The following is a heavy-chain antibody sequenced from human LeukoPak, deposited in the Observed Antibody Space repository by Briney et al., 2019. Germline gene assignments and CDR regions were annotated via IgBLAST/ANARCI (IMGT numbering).Heavy chain of an antibody. D-gene: IGHD6-19*01. CDR1: GGSFSGYY. CDR2: INHSGST. Sequence: PSETLSLTCAVYGGSFSGYYWSWIRQPPGKGLEWIGEINHSGSTNYSPSLKSRVTISVDTSKNQFSLKLSSVTAADTAVYYCARAYSSGLHNRHFQHWGQGTLVTVSS. J-gene: IGHJ1*01. V-gene: IGHV4-34*01. CDR3: ARAYSSGLHNRHFQH.